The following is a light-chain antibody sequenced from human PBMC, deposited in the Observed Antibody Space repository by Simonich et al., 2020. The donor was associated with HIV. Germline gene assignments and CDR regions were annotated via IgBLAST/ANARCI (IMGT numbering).Light chain of an antibody. J-gene: IGKJ1*01. CDR1: ENVFSY. CDR3: QQAITFPRT. V-gene: IGKV1-39*01. Sequence: IQMTQSPSSLSASVGDRVSITCRASENVFSYLNWYQQKPGKAPKLLIYAASSLQSGVPSRFSGSGSGTKFTLTISSLQPEDFATYYCQQAITFPRTFGQGTKVEVK. CDR2: AAS.